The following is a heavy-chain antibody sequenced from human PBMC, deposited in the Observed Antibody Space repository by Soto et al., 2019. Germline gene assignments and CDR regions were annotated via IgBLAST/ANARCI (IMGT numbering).Heavy chain of an antibody. J-gene: IGHJ4*02. CDR3: ARGGAYSSSWCDY. CDR1: GGSISSYY. V-gene: IGHV4-59*01. CDR2: IYYSGST. D-gene: IGHD6-13*01. Sequence: PSETLSLTCTVYGGSISSYYWSWIRQPPGKGLEWIGYIYYSGSTNYNPSLKSRVTISVDTSKNQFSLKLSSVTAADTAVYYCARGGAYSSSWCDYWGQGTLVTVSS.